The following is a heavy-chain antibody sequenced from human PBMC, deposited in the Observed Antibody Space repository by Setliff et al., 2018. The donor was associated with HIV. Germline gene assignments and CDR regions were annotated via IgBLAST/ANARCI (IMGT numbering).Heavy chain of an antibody. CDR1: GITFSSHA. V-gene: IGHV3-23*01. Sequence: GGSLRLSCAASGITFSSHAMSWVRQAPGKGLEWVSTISGGGDTTYFADPVKGRFTISRDNSQNTLYLQMNSLRAEDAAIYYCAKDPGYNYIYGYFDYWGQGALVTVSS. D-gene: IGHD5-18*01. CDR3: AKDPGYNYIYGYFDY. J-gene: IGHJ4*02. CDR2: ISGGGDTT.